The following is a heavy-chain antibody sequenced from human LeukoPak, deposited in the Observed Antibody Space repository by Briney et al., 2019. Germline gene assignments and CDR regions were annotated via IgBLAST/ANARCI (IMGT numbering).Heavy chain of an antibody. D-gene: IGHD5-18*01. J-gene: IGHJ5*02. CDR2: INPNSGGT. V-gene: IGHV1-2*02. CDR3: ARGRYSYGYEVDP. CDR1: GYTFTGYY. Sequence: ASVKVSCKASGYTFTGYYMHWVRQAPGQGLEWMGWINPNSGGTNYAQKFQGRVTMTRGTSISTAYMELSRPRSDDTAVYYCARGRYSYGYEVDPWGQGTLVTVSS.